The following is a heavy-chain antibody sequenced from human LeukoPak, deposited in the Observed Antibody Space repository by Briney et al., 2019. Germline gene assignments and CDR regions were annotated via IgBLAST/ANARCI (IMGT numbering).Heavy chain of an antibody. V-gene: IGHV3-23*01. J-gene: IGHJ4*02. D-gene: IGHD1-7*01. Sequence: GGSLRLSCAASGFTFSSYAMSWVRQAPGKGLEWVSAISGSGGSTYYADSVKGRFTISRDNSKNSLYLQMNSLRAEDTAVYYCARMNYVSSGWGAPFDYWGQGTLVTVSS. CDR2: ISGSGGST. CDR1: GFTFSSYA. CDR3: ARMNYVSSGWGAPFDY.